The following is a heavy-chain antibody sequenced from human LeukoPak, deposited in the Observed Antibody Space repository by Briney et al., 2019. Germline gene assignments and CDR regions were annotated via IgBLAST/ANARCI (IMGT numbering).Heavy chain of an antibody. Sequence: SQNLSLTCAVSGGSISSGGYSWSWIRQLPGKGLEWIGYIYHSGSTYYNPSLKSRVTISVDRSKNQFSLKLSSVTAADTAVYYCARGSLGYCSGGSCYLAYYFDYWGQGTLVTVSS. D-gene: IGHD2-15*01. CDR3: ARGSLGYCSGGSCYLAYYFDY. V-gene: IGHV4-30-2*01. CDR2: IYHSGST. J-gene: IGHJ4*02. CDR1: GGSISSGGYS.